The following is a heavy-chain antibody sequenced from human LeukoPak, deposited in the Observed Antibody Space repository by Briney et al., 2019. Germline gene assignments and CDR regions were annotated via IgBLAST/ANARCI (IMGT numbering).Heavy chain of an antibody. CDR3: ATDPSHYSNHHFDY. Sequence: PGGSLRLSCAASGFTFSSYAMSWVRQAPGKGLEWVSAISGSGGSTYYADSVTGRFTISRDNSKNTLYLQMNSLRAEDTAVYYCATDPSHYSNHHFDYWGQGTLVTVSS. V-gene: IGHV3-23*01. CDR1: GFTFSSYA. J-gene: IGHJ4*02. D-gene: IGHD4-11*01. CDR2: ISGSGGST.